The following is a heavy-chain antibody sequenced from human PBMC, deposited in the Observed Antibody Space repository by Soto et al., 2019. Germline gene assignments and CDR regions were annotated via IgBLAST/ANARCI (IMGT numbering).Heavy chain of an antibody. J-gene: IGHJ6*02. CDR2: IGGSGSNT. CDR1: GFTFSNYA. CDR3: ARVVRYFDTPSGMDV. Sequence: EGQLLESGEGLVQPGGSLKLSCAASGFTFSNYAMSWVRQAPGKGLEWVSGIGGSGSNTYYADSVKGRFTISRDNSKNRLFLQMNSLGAEDTAEYYCARVVRYFDTPSGMDVWGQGTTVTVSS. D-gene: IGHD3-9*01. V-gene: IGHV3-23*01.